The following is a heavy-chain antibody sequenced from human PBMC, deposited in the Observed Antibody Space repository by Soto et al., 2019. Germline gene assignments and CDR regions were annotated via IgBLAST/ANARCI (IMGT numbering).Heavy chain of an antibody. Sequence: SETLSLTCTVSGGSISSGDYYWSWIRQPPGKGLEWIGYIYYSGSTYYNPSLKSRVTISVDTSKNQFSLKLSSVTAADTAVYYCVWCPITMVRGVIIIYFDYWGQGTLVTVSS. CDR1: GGSISSGDYY. D-gene: IGHD3-10*01. CDR3: VWCPITMVRGVIIIYFDY. CDR2: IYYSGST. J-gene: IGHJ4*02. V-gene: IGHV4-30-4*02.